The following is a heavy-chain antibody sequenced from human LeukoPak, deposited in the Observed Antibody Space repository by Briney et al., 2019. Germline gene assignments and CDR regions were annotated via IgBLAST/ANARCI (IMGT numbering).Heavy chain of an antibody. Sequence: ASVKVSCKASGYTFTGYYMHWVRQAPGQGLEWTGWINPNSGGTNYAQRFQGRVTMTRDTSISTVYMELSRLRSDDTAVYSCARDSLDDFGVVDYWGQGTLVTVSS. J-gene: IGHJ4*02. CDR3: ARDSLDDFGVVDY. CDR2: INPNSGGT. CDR1: GYTFTGYY. D-gene: IGHD3-3*01. V-gene: IGHV1-2*02.